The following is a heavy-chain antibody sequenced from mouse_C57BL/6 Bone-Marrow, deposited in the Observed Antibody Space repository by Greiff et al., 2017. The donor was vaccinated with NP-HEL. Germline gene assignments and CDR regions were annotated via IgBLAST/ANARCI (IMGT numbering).Heavy chain of an antibody. CDR1: GYTFTRYW. V-gene: IGHV1-72*01. D-gene: IGHD2-4*01. CDR2: IDPNRGGT. Sequence: VQLQQPGAELVKPGASVKLSCKASGYTFTRYWMHWVKQRPGRGVAWIGRIDPNRGGTKYNEKIKSKGTLTVDKPSSTAYIHLSSLTSEDSAVYYCARSGYDYRLFDYWGQGTTLTVSS. CDR3: ARSGYDYRLFDY. J-gene: IGHJ2*01.